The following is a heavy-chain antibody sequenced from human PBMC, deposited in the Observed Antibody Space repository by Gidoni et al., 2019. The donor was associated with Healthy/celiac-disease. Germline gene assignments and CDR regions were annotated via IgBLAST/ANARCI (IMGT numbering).Heavy chain of an antibody. CDR1: GYSFTCYW. CDR3: ARLDGYDSSGYPIDY. Sequence: EVQLAQSGAEAKKPAASLKISCKGSGYSFTCYWIGWVRQMPGKGLEWMGIIYPGDSDTRYSPSFQGQVTISADKSISTAYLQWSSLKASDTAMYYCARLDGYDSSGYPIDYWGQGTLVTVSS. V-gene: IGHV5-51*01. CDR2: IYPGDSDT. D-gene: IGHD3-22*01. J-gene: IGHJ4*02.